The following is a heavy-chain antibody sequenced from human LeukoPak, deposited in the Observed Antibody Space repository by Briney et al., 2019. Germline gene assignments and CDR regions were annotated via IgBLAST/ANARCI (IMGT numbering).Heavy chain of an antibody. V-gene: IGHV4-59*08. CDR3: VRRVCINFWCYFDH. CDR1: GDTLSTYY. Sequence: SETLSLTCTVSGDTLSTYYWSWVRQAPGKGLEWIAYIHSTGTTDYNPSLKSRVTTHIDTFRNQFILHLNSVTAADTAMYYCVRRVCINFWCYFDHWGLGTLVTVSS. CDR2: IHSTGTT. D-gene: IGHD2-8*01. J-gene: IGHJ5*02.